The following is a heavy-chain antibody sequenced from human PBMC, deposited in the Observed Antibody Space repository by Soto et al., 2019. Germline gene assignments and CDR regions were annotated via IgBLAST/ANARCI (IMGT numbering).Heavy chain of an antibody. CDR2: IYYSGST. D-gene: IGHD4-17*01. J-gene: IGHJ4*02. CDR1: GGSISSGGYY. Sequence: SETLSLSCTVSGGSISSGGYYWSWIRQHPGKGLEWIGYIYYSGSTYYNPSLKSRVTISVDTSKNQLSLKLSSVTAADTAVYYCARSSQSTLTTFAYWGQGTLVTVSS. V-gene: IGHV4-31*03. CDR3: ARSSQSTLTTFAY.